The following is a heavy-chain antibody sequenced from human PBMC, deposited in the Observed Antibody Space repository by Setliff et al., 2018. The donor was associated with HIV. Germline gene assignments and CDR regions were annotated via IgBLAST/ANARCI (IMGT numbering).Heavy chain of an antibody. Sequence: ASVKVSCKASGYTFTSYGISWVRQAPGQGLEWMGWINAYNGNANYVQDLQGRVTMTTDRSTSTAYMELRSLRSDDTAVYYCARVSRGIFDSWPPCYWGQGTLFTVSS. J-gene: IGHJ4*02. V-gene: IGHV1-18*01. CDR2: INAYNGNA. CDR3: ARVSRGIFDSWPPCY. CDR1: GYTFTSYG. D-gene: IGHD3-9*01.